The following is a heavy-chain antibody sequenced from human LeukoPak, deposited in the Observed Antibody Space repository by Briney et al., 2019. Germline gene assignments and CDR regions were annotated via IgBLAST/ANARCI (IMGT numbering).Heavy chain of an antibody. CDR2: ISWNSGTI. CDR3: ARVYNSSSQGLQH. D-gene: IGHD6-6*01. Sequence: GGSLRLSCAGSGFIFNNYAMHWVRQPPGKGLEWVSGISWNSGTIDYADSVRGRFTVSRGNAKNTLYLQMNSLRAEDTAVYYCARVYNSSSQGLQHWGQGTLVIVSS. V-gene: IGHV3-9*01. J-gene: IGHJ1*01. CDR1: GFIFNNYA.